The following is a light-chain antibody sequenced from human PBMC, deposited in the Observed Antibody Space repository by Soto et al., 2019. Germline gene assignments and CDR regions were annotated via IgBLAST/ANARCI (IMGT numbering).Light chain of an antibody. CDR2: DVN. CDR1: SSDFGGYNY. Sequence: QSVLTQPRSVSGSPGQSVTISCTGTSSDFGGYNYVSWYQQPPGKAPKLMIYDVNKRPSGVPDRFSGSKSGNTASLTISGLQAEDEADYYCCSYAVTDVLFGGGTKLTVL. CDR3: CSYAVTDVL. V-gene: IGLV2-11*01. J-gene: IGLJ2*01.